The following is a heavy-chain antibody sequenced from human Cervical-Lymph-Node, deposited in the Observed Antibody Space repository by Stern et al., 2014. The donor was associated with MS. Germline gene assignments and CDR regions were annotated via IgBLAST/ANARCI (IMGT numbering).Heavy chain of an antibody. Sequence: VQLLESGGGLVKPGGSLRLSCAASGFIFSDYYMTWIRLAPGKGLEGVSCISDDSHSTDSADSVKGRYTISRDNAKNSLYLQMNSLRVDDTAVYYCVRGHIAVVVTADGLDVWGQGTPVTVSS. D-gene: IGHD2-15*01. CDR1: GFIFSDYY. V-gene: IGHV3-11*06. CDR2: ISDDSHST. J-gene: IGHJ6*02. CDR3: VRGHIAVVVTADGLDV.